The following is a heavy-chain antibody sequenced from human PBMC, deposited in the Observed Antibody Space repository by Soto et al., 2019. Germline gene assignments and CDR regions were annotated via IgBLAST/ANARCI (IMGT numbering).Heavy chain of an antibody. J-gene: IGHJ4*02. D-gene: IGHD3-10*01. CDR3: ARTYYYGSGSYYDFDY. V-gene: IGHV5-51*01. Sequence: PGESLKISCKGSGYSFTSYWIGWVRQMPGKGLEWMGIIYPGDSDTRYNPSFQGQVTISADKSINTAYLQWSSLKASDTAMYYCARTYYYGSGSYYDFDYWGQGTLVTVSS. CDR2: IYPGDSDT. CDR1: GYSFTSYW.